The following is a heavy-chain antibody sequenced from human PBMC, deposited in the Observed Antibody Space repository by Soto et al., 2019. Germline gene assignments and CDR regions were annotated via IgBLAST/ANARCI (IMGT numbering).Heavy chain of an antibody. CDR1: TNSIPNSY. CDR3: ASSNIAAAGFYYYGMDV. D-gene: IGHD6-13*01. Sequence: SDTLSLTCTLSTNSIPNSYCSCIRQPPGKGLEWIGCISHSGSTNYNPSLKSRVIISVDTSKSQFSLKLSSVTAADTAVYYCASSNIAAAGFYYYGMDVWGRGTTVT. J-gene: IGHJ6*02. CDR2: ISHSGST. V-gene: IGHV4-59*01.